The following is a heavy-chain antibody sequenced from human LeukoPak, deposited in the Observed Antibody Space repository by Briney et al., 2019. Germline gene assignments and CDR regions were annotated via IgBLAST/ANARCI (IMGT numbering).Heavy chain of an antibody. CDR3: SKDQTDFRDYRFDF. V-gene: IGHV3-23*01. CDR2: ISGSGGST. D-gene: IGHD4-17*01. Sequence: GGSLRLSCAASGFTFSSYAMSWVRQAPGKGLEWVSAISGSGGSTYYADSVKGRFTISRDNSKNTLYLQMNSLRAEDTAVYYLSKDQTDFRDYRFDFWGQGTLVTVSS. CDR1: GFTFSSYA. J-gene: IGHJ4*02.